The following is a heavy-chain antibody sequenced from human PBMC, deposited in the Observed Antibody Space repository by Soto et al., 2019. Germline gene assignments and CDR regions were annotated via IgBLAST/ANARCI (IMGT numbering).Heavy chain of an antibody. Sequence: SGPTLVNPTQTLTLTCTFSGFSLSTSGMCVSWIRQPPGKALEWLALIDWDDDKYYSTSLKTRLTISKDTSKNQVVLTMTNMDPVDTATYYCARFPRTLYSSSSLSYYYYGMDVWGQGTTVTVSS. CDR3: ARFPRTLYSSSSLSYYYYGMDV. V-gene: IGHV2-70*01. D-gene: IGHD6-6*01. CDR2: IDWDDDK. J-gene: IGHJ6*02. CDR1: GFSLSTSGMC.